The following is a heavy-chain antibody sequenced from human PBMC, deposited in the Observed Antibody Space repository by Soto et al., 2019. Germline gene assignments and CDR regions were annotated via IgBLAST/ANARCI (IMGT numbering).Heavy chain of an antibody. CDR2: IDTGGDTT. D-gene: IGHD1-26*01. Sequence: GGSLRLSCAASGFTFDSYAMTWVRQAPGKGLEWVSGIDTGGDTTFYADSVKGRFTVSRDNSRNTLYLQLSSLRAEDTAIYYCAKGVRVGANLSPFDYWGQGTLVTVSS. CDR3: AKGVRVGANLSPFDY. CDR1: GFTFDSYA. J-gene: IGHJ4*02. V-gene: IGHV3-23*01.